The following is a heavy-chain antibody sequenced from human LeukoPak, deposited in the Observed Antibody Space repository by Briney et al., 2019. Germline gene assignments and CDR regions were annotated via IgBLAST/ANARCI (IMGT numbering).Heavy chain of an antibody. D-gene: IGHD1-26*01. J-gene: IGHJ4*02. Sequence: PGGSLRLSCAASGFTFSNYEMNWVRQAPGKGLEWVSYISSSGSTIYYADSVKGRFTISRDNAKNSLYLQMNSLRAEDTAVYYCARGVIGVVGASYYFDYWGQGTLVTVSS. CDR2: ISSSGSTI. V-gene: IGHV3-48*03. CDR3: ARGVIGVVGASYYFDY. CDR1: GFTFSNYE.